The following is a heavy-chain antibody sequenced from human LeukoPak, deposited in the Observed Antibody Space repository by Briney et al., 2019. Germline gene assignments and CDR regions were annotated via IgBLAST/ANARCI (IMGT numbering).Heavy chain of an antibody. CDR1: GGTFSSYA. V-gene: IGHV1-69*04. CDR3: ATGSLWFGEFPY. Sequence: SVKVSCKASGGTFSSYAISWVRQTPGQGLEWMGRIIPILGIANYAQKFHGRVTITADKSTSTAYMELSSLRSEDTAVYYCATGSLWFGEFPYWGQGTLVTVSS. J-gene: IGHJ4*02. CDR2: IIPILGIA. D-gene: IGHD3-10*01.